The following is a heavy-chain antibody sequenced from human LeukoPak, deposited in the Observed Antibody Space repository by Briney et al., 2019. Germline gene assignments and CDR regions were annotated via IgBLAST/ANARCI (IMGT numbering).Heavy chain of an antibody. CDR1: GYPFTDYY. Sequence: ASVKVSCKASGYPFTDYYMHWVRQAPGQGLEWMGWINPDSGGPKYAQKFQGRVTMTRDTSISTAYMELSRLRSDDTAVYYCARNYCSSTSCYGNWFDPWGQGTLVTVSS. V-gene: IGHV1-2*02. J-gene: IGHJ5*02. D-gene: IGHD2-2*01. CDR3: ARNYCSSTSCYGNWFDP. CDR2: INPDSGGP.